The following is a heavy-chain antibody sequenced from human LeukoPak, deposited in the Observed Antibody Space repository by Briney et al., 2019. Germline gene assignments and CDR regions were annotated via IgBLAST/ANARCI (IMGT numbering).Heavy chain of an antibody. J-gene: IGHJ6*02. CDR2: ISYDGSNK. Sequence: GRSLRLSCAASGFTFSSYGMHWVRQAPGKGLEWVAVISYDGSNKYYADSVKGRFTISRDNSKNTLYLQMNSLRAEDTAVYYCARQKYSSNMDVWGQGTTVTVSS. CDR1: GFTFSSYG. V-gene: IGHV3-30*03. D-gene: IGHD6-13*01. CDR3: ARQKYSSNMDV.